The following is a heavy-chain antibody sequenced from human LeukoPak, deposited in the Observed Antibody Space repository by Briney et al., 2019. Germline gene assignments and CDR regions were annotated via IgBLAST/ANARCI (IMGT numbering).Heavy chain of an antibody. CDR3: AKDPAFYYDSSGYYVY. Sequence: GASLRLHCAASGFTFGSYAMSWVRQAPGKGLEWVSATSGSGGRTYYADSVKGRFTISRDNSKNTLFLQMNSLRAEDTAVYYCAKDPAFYYDSSGYYVYWGQGTLVTVSS. J-gene: IGHJ4*02. V-gene: IGHV3-23*01. CDR2: TSGSGGRT. CDR1: GFTFGSYA. D-gene: IGHD3-22*01.